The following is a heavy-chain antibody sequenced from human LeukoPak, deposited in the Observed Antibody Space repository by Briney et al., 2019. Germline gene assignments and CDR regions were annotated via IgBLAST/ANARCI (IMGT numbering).Heavy chain of an antibody. CDR3: ARHSVGYSYGNPFDY. J-gene: IGHJ4*02. D-gene: IGHD5-18*01. CDR2: IYPGDSDT. Sequence: GESLKISCKGSGYSFTTYWIGWVRQMPGKGLEWMGIIYPGDSDTRYSPSFQGQVTISADKSISTAYLQWSSLKASDIAMYYCARHSVGYSYGNPFDYWGQGTLVTVSS. CDR1: GYSFTTYW. V-gene: IGHV5-51*01.